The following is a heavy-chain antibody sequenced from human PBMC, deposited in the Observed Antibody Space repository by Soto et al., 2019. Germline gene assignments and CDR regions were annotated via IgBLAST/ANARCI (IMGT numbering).Heavy chain of an antibody. V-gene: IGHV4-39*01. CDR3: ARLGSTAAGWHYYGMDV. D-gene: IGHD6-13*01. J-gene: IGHJ6*02. Sequence: SGTLSLTCTVSGGSISSSSYYWGWIRQPPGKGLEWIGSIYYSGSTYYNPSLKSRVTISVDTSKNQFSLKLSSVTAADTAVYCCARLGSTAAGWHYYGMDVWGQGTTVTVSS. CDR2: IYYSGST. CDR1: GGSISSSSYY.